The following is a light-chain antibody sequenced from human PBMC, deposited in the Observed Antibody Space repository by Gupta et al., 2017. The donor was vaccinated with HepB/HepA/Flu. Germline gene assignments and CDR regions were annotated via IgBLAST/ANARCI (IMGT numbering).Light chain of an antibody. V-gene: IGKV3-11*01. CDR1: QSVSKY. Sequence: EVVLTQSPATLSLSPGERATLSCRASQSVSKYLAWYQQKPGQAPRLLIFDASNRATGIPARFSGSGSGTDFTLTISSLEPEDFAVYYCQQRANWPLGITFVQGTRLDIK. CDR3: QQRANWPLGIT. CDR2: DAS. J-gene: IGKJ5*01.